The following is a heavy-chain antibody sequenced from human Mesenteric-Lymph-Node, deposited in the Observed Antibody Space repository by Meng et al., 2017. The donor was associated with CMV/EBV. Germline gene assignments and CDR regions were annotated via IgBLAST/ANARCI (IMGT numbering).Heavy chain of an antibody. CDR2: INNDGSTI. V-gene: IGHV3-74*03. CDR1: GFTFNNYW. Sequence: GGSLRLSCAASGFTFNNYWIHWVRQAPGKGLVWVSHINNDGSTIEYADSVKGRFTISRDNAKNTLYLQMNSLRVDDTAVYYCARVTGTADSYGMDVWGQGTTVTVSS. J-gene: IGHJ6*02. CDR3: ARVTGTADSYGMDV. D-gene: IGHD1-14*01.